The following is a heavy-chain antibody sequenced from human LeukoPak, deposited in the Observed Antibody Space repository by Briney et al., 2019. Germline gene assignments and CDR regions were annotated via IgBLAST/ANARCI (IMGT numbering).Heavy chain of an antibody. CDR3: ARGDCTSTSCYSYY. Sequence: SETLSLTSAVYGGSFSGYYWSWIRQPPGKGLEWIGEINHSGSTNYNPSLKSRVTISVDASKNQFSLKLSSVTAADTAVYYCARGDCTSTSCYSYYWGQGTLVTVSS. V-gene: IGHV4-34*01. J-gene: IGHJ4*02. CDR1: GGSFSGYY. CDR2: INHSGST. D-gene: IGHD2-2*01.